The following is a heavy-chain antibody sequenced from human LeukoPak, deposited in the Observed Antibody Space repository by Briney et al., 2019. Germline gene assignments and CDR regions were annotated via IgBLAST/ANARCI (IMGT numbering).Heavy chain of an antibody. CDR1: GGSISSGTYY. J-gene: IGHJ5*02. V-gene: IGHV4-39*01. Sequence: SDTLSLTCTVSGGSISSGTYYWAWIRQSPGKGLEWLGSIYNSASAYYNPSFKSRVTLSVDTSRNQFSLNVRSVTAADTGMYYCATNKTMMTTAGLFDPWGQGTLVIVSS. CDR3: ATNKTMMTTAGLFDP. CDR2: IYNSASA. D-gene: IGHD4-17*01.